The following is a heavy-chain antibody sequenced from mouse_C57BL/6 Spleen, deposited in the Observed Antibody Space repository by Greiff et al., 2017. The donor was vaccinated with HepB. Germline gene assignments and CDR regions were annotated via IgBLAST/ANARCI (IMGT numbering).Heavy chain of an antibody. Sequence: VQLQQSGAELVKPGASVKLSCKASGYTFTSYWMHWVKQRPGQGLEWIGMIHPNSGSTNYNEKFKSKAKLTVDKSSSTAYMQLSSLTSEDSAVYYCARDTTGGGFDYWGQGTTLTVSS. CDR2: IHPNSGST. CDR1: GYTFTSYW. D-gene: IGHD2-12*01. CDR3: ARDTTGGGFDY. V-gene: IGHV1-64*01. J-gene: IGHJ2*01.